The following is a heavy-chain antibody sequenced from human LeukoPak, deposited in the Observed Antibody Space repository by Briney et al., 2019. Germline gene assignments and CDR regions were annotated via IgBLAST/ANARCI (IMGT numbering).Heavy chain of an antibody. CDR2: INPNSGGT. CDR1: GYTFTGYY. CDR3: ARVYCSSTSCPPQFDY. J-gene: IGHJ4*02. V-gene: IGHV1-2*02. Sequence: ASVKVSCKASGYTFTGYYMHWARQAPGQGLEWMGWINPNSGGTNYAQKFQGRVTMTRDTSISTAYMELSRLRSDDTAVYYCARVYCSSTSCPPQFDYWGQGTLVTVSS. D-gene: IGHD2-2*01.